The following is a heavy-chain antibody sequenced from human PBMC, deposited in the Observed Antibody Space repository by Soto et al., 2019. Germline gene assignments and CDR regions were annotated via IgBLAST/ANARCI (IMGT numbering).Heavy chain of an antibody. D-gene: IGHD3-3*01. Sequence: LRLSCAASGFTFSSYAMSWVRQAPGKGLEWVSAISGSGGSTYYADSVKGRFTISRDNSKNTLYLQMNSLRAEDTAVYYCAKDRDSMYYDFWSGPRLDYWGQGTLVTVSS. CDR3: AKDRDSMYYDFWSGPRLDY. CDR1: GFTFSSYA. CDR2: ISGSGGST. V-gene: IGHV3-23*01. J-gene: IGHJ4*02.